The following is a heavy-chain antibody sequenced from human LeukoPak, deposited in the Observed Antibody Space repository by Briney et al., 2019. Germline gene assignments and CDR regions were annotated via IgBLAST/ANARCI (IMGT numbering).Heavy chain of an antibody. J-gene: IGHJ4*02. CDR1: GYSISSGYY. CDR2: IYHSGST. Sequence: SETLSLTCTVSGYSISSGYYWGWIRQPPGKGLEWIGSIYHSGSTNYNPSLKSRVTISVDTSKNQFSLKLNSVTAADTAVYYCASLRERSYYARGFDYWGQGTLVTVSS. V-gene: IGHV4-38-2*02. D-gene: IGHD1-26*01. CDR3: ASLRERSYYARGFDY.